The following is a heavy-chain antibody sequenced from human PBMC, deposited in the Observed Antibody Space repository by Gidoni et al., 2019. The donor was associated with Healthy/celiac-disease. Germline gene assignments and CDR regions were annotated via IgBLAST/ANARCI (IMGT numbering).Heavy chain of an antibody. V-gene: IGHV3-43*02. CDR2: ISGDGGST. CDR1: GFTFDDYD. D-gene: IGHD3-3*01. CDR3: AKDVSTYYDFWSGAYYYGMDV. Sequence: EVQLVESGGGVVQPGGSLRLSCAASGFTFDDYDMHWDRQAPGKGLGCVSLISGDGGSTYYADSVKGRFTISRDNSKNSLYLQMNSLRTEDTALYYCAKDVSTYYDFWSGAYYYGMDVWGQGTTVTVSS. J-gene: IGHJ6*02.